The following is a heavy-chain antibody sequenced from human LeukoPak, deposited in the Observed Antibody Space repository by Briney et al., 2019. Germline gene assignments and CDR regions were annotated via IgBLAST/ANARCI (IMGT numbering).Heavy chain of an antibody. D-gene: IGHD6-6*01. Sequence: SETLSLTCAVYGGSFSGYYWSWIGQPPGKGLEWIGEINHSGSTNYNPSLKSRVTISVDTSKNQFSLKLSSVTAADTAVYYCARDLYSSSSGDWFDPWGQGTLVTVSS. CDR1: GGSFSGYY. V-gene: IGHV4-34*01. CDR2: INHSGST. J-gene: IGHJ5*02. CDR3: ARDLYSSSSGDWFDP.